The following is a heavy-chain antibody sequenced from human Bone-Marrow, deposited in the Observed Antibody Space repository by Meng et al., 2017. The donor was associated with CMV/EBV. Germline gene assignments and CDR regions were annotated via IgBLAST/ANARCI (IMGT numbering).Heavy chain of an antibody. V-gene: IGHV4-39*07. CDR3: ARDYRQGADYYFDY. D-gene: IGHD4-11*01. J-gene: IGHJ4*02. Sequence: SETLSLTCTVSGGSISSSSYYWGWIRQPPGKGLEWIGSIYYSGSTYYNPSLKSRVTISVDTSKNQFSLKLSSVTAADTAVYYCARDYRQGADYYFDYWGQGKLVNVDS. CDR2: IYYSGST. CDR1: GGSISSSSYY.